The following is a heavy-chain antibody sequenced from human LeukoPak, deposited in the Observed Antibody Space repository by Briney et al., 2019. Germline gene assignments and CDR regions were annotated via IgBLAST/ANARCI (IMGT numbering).Heavy chain of an antibody. CDR1: GFTFRNYA. CDR2: ISGVGGST. J-gene: IGHJ4*02. D-gene: IGHD3/OR15-3a*01. Sequence: GGSLRLSCAASGFTFRNYAMTWVRQAPGKGLEWVSAISGVGGSTYYADSVKGRFTISRDNSKSTLYLQMNSLRAEDTAVYYCAKRTVEEGPPFDYWGQGTLVTVSS. V-gene: IGHV3-23*01. CDR3: AKRTVEEGPPFDY.